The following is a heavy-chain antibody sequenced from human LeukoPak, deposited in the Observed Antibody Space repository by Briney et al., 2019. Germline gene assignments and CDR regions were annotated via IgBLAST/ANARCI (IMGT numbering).Heavy chain of an antibody. D-gene: IGHD5-12*01. CDR1: GFTFSYYS. V-gene: IGHV3-48*01. CDR2: INSISGEI. CDR3: AREGATDWYFHL. Sequence: GGSLRLSCVASGFTFSYYSMNWVRRAPGKGLEWVSYINSISGEIWYADSVKGRFTISRDDAKNSLYLQMSSLRAEDTAVYYCAREGATDWYFHLWGRGTLVTVSS. J-gene: IGHJ2*01.